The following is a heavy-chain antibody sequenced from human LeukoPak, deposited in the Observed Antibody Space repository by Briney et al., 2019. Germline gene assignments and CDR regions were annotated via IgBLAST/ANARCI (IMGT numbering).Heavy chain of an antibody. CDR2: MNPNSGNT. D-gene: IGHD6-13*01. CDR3: ARGGASAAARRFDP. CDR1: GYTFTSYD. V-gene: IGHV1-8*01. J-gene: IGHJ5*02. Sequence: ASVKVSCKASGYTFTSYDINWVRQATGQGLEWMGWMNPNSGNTGYAQRFQGRVTHTSNTSISTAYMELGSLRSEDTAVYYCARGGASAAARRFDPWGQGTLVTVSS.